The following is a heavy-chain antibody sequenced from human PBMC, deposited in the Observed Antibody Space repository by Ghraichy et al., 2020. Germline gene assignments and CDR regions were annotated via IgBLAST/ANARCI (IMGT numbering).Heavy chain of an antibody. Sequence: GESLNISCAASGFTFSSYWMSWVRQAPGKGLEWVANIKQDGSEKYYVDSVKGRFTISRDNAKNSLYLQMNSLRAEDTAVYYCARGSFYYDSSRPLYWGQGTLVTVSS. CDR1: GFTFSSYW. CDR3: ARGSFYYDSSRPLY. D-gene: IGHD3-22*01. V-gene: IGHV3-7*03. J-gene: IGHJ4*02. CDR2: IKQDGSEK.